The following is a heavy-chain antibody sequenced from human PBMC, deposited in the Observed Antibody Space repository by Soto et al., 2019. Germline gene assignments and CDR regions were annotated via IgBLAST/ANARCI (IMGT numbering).Heavy chain of an antibody. D-gene: IGHD6-19*01. CDR2: ISGSGGNT. V-gene: IGHV3-23*01. J-gene: IGHJ4*02. Sequence: PGGSLRLSCAGSGFTSSSYAMSWVRQGPGKGLEWVSTISGSGGNTYYADSVKGRFTISRDNSENTLFLQMNSLRAEDTAVYYCAKDLCAYSSGSCYFDYWGQGSLVTVSS. CDR3: AKDLCAYSSGSCYFDY. CDR1: GFTSSSYA.